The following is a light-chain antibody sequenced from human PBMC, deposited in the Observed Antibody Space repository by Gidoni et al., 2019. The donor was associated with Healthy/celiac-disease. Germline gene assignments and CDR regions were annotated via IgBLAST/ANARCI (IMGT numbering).Light chain of an antibody. V-gene: IGLV2-23*02. CDR3: CSYAGSSTYV. CDR2: EVS. Sequence: QSALTQPASASGSHGPSITISCTGTSSDVGSYNLVSWYQQHPGKAPKLMIYEVSKRPSGVSNRFSGSKSGNTASLTISGLQAEDEADYYCCSYAGSSTYVFGTGTKVTVL. CDR1: SSDVGSYNL. J-gene: IGLJ1*01.